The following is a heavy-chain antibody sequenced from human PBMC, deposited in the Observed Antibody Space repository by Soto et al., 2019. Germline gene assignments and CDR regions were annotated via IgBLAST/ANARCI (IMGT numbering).Heavy chain of an antibody. J-gene: IGHJ5*02. Sequence: PSETLSLTCTVSGGSISSGGYYWSWIRQHPGKGLEWIGYIYYSGSTYYNPSLKSRVTISVDTSKNQFSLKLSSVTAADTAVYYCARGYGSGSYPRGWFDPWGQGTLVTVSS. D-gene: IGHD3-10*01. CDR1: GGSISSGGYY. CDR3: ARGYGSGSYPRGWFDP. V-gene: IGHV4-31*03. CDR2: IYYSGST.